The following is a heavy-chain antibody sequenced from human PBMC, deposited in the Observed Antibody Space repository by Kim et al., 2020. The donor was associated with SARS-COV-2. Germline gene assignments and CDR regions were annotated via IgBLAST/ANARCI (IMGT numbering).Heavy chain of an antibody. Sequence: SVKGRFTISRDNSKNTLYLQMNSLRAEDTAVYYCAKFYGSGSYPPNYFDYWGQGTLVTVSS. V-gene: IGHV3-23*01. J-gene: IGHJ4*02. D-gene: IGHD3-10*01. CDR3: AKFYGSGSYPPNYFDY.